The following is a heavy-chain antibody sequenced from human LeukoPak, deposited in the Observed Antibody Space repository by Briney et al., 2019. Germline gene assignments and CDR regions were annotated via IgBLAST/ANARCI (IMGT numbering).Heavy chain of an antibody. CDR2: IYYSGST. D-gene: IGHD4-17*01. Sequence: TPSETLSLTCTVSGGSISSYYWSWIRQPPGKGLEWIGYIYYSGSTNYNPSLKSRVTISVDTSKNQFSLKLSSVTAADTAVYYCARDYGVAGLFDPWGQGTLVSVSS. J-gene: IGHJ5*02. CDR1: GGSISSYY. CDR3: ARDYGVAGLFDP. V-gene: IGHV4-59*01.